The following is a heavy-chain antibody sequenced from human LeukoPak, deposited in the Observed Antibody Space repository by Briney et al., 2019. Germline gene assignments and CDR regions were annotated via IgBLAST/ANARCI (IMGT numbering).Heavy chain of an antibody. D-gene: IGHD2-8*01. CDR3: ARDCSNGVCYPRDC. V-gene: IGHV1-18*01. J-gene: IGHJ4*02. CDR2: ITTYNGDK. Sequence: ASVKVSCKASGYTLSGYGISWLRQAPGQGLEWVGWITTYNGDKKYSQKFQGRVTMTTDTSTSTYYMDLKTLRSDDTAIYYCARDCSNGVCYPRDCWGQGTLVIVSA. CDR1: GYTLSGYG.